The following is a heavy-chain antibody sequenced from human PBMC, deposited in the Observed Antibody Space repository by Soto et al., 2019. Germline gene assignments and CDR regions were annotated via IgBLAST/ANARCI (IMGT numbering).Heavy chain of an antibody. V-gene: IGHV3-23*01. D-gene: IGHD2-2*01. Sequence: GGSLRLSCAASGFTFSSYAMSWVRQAPGKGLEWVSAISGSGGSTYYADSVKGRFTISRDNSKNTLYLQMNSLRAEDTAVYYCAKSVVVVPAAMRSFDYWGQGTLVTVSS. CDR3: AKSVVVVPAAMRSFDY. CDR2: ISGSGGST. J-gene: IGHJ4*02. CDR1: GFTFSSYA.